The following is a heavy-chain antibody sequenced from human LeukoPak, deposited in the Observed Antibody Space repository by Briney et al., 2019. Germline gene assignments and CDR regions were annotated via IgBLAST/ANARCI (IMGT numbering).Heavy chain of an antibody. J-gene: IGHJ2*01. CDR1: GGSISSNY. Sequence: SETLSLTCTVSGGSISSNYWSWIRQPPGKGLEWIGYIYYSGSTNYNPSLKSRVTISVDTSKNQFSLKLSSVTAADTAVYYCARVPAATSYWYFDLWGRGTLVTVSS. CDR2: IYYSGST. D-gene: IGHD2-2*01. CDR3: ARVPAATSYWYFDL. V-gene: IGHV4-59*01.